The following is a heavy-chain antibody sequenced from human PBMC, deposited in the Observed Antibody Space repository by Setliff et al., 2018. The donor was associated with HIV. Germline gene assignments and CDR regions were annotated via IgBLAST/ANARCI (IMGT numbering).Heavy chain of an antibody. Sequence: GESLKISCAASGFTFSNYDMHWVRQPTGKGLEWVSAIGTSGDTYYPGSVKGRFTISRENAENSLYLQMNSLRAGDTAVYYCARGGLYYDSSDKGDAFDIWGQGTMVTVSS. J-gene: IGHJ3*02. CDR3: ARGGLYYDSSDKGDAFDI. D-gene: IGHD3-22*01. CDR1: GFTFSNYD. V-gene: IGHV3-13*01. CDR2: IGTSGDT.